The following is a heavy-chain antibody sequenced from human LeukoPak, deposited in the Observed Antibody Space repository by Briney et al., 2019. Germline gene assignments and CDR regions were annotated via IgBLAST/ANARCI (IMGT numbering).Heavy chain of an antibody. CDR2: IYHSGST. Sequence: PSETLSLTCAVSGYSISSGYYWGWIRQPPGKGLEWIGSIYHSGSTYYNPSLKSRVTTSVDTSKNQFSLKLSSVTAADTAVYYCARHAPQLIDIDYWGQGTLVTVSS. D-gene: IGHD6-13*01. CDR3: ARHAPQLIDIDY. V-gene: IGHV4-38-2*01. CDR1: GYSISSGYY. J-gene: IGHJ4*02.